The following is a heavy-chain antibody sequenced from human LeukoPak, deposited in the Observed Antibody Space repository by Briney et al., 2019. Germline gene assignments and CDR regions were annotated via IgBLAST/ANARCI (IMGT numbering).Heavy chain of an antibody. V-gene: IGHV3-23*01. CDR2: ISGSGGST. J-gene: IGHJ4*01. D-gene: IGHD2-15*01. Sequence: PGGSLRLSCAASGFTFSSYAMSWVRQAPGKGLEWVSAISGSGGSTYYADSVKGRFTISRDNSKNTLYLQMNSLRAEDTAVYYFAKGPHHLGYCRGGSCYWVFDYWGQGNLVTVSS. CDR1: GFTFSSYA. CDR3: AKGPHHLGYCRGGSCYWVFDY.